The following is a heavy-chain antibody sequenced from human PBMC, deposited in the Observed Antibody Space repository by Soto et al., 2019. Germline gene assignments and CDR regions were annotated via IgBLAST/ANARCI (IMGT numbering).Heavy chain of an antibody. Sequence: SETLSLTCTVPGGSISSYYWSWIRQPPGKGLEWIGYIYYSGSTNYNPSLKSRVTISVDTSKNQFSLKLSSVTAADTAVYYCARNERNIAAAGAFFFFYYYGMDVWGQGTTVTVSS. CDR2: IYYSGST. V-gene: IGHV4-59*01. J-gene: IGHJ6*02. CDR3: ARNERNIAAAGAFFFFYYYGMDV. D-gene: IGHD6-13*01. CDR1: GGSISSYY.